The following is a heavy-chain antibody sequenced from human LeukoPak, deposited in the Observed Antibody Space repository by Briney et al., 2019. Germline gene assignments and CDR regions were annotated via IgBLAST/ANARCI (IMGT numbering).Heavy chain of an antibody. D-gene: IGHD6-13*01. CDR1: GGTFSSYA. CDR3: ARSIAAGDFDY. CDR2: IIPIFSTA. Sequence: GASVKVSCKASGGTFSSYAISWVRQAPGQGLEWMGGIIPIFSTANYAQKFQGRVTITADESTSTAYMELSSLRSEDTAVYYCARSIAAGDFDYWGQGTLVTVSS. J-gene: IGHJ4*02. V-gene: IGHV1-69*13.